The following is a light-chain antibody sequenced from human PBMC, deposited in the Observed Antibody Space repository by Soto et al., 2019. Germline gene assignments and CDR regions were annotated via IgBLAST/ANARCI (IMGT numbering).Light chain of an antibody. Sequence: DIQMTQSPSTLSASVGDRVTITCRASQSISSWLAWYQQKPGKAPKLLIHDASTLESGVPSRFSGSESGTDFTLTISGLHTEDFATYYCQQYTNLPLTFGGGTKVEIK. CDR1: QSISSW. J-gene: IGKJ4*01. CDR3: QQYTNLPLT. V-gene: IGKV1-5*01. CDR2: DAS.